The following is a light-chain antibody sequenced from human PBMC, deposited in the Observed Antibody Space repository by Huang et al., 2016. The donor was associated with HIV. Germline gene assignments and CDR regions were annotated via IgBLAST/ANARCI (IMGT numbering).Light chain of an antibody. V-gene: IGKV1-39*01. J-gene: IGKJ2*01. CDR3: QETYSIPYT. Sequence: DIQMTQSPSSLSASVGDRVTITCRASQGISSYLNWYQQKPGKAPKLLIYAASTLQSGVSSRFSGSGSGTDFTLTISSLQPADSATYYCQETYSIPYTFGQGTKLEIK. CDR1: QGISSY. CDR2: AAS.